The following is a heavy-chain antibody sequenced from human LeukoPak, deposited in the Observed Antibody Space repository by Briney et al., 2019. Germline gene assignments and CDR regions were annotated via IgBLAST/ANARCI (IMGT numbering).Heavy chain of an antibody. CDR2: TYYRSKWYN. J-gene: IGHJ3*01. CDR3: VRGGQGDGYSADEAFDF. Sequence: SQTLSLTCAISGDSVSSNSTACNWIRQSPSRGLEWLGRTYYRSKWYNDPAVSVKSRITINPDTSKNQFSLQLNSVTAEDTAVYYCVRGGQGDGYSADEAFDFWGQGTVVTVSS. D-gene: IGHD5-24*01. V-gene: IGHV6-1*01. CDR1: GDSVSSNSTA.